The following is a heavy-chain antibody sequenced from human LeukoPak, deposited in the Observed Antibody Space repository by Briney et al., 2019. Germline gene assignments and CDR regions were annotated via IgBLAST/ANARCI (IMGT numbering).Heavy chain of an antibody. J-gene: IGHJ5*02. V-gene: IGHV3-23*01. CDR2: ISGSGGST. CDR3: AKDRVYSSSYFCFDL. D-gene: IGHD6-13*01. CDR1: GFTFTSYA. Sequence: GGSLRLSCAASGFTFTSYAMSWVRQAPGKGLEWVSAISGSGGSTFYADSVQGRFTISRDNSKNTVHLQMNSLTTEDTAVYYCAKDRVYSSSYFCFDLWGQGTLVTVSS.